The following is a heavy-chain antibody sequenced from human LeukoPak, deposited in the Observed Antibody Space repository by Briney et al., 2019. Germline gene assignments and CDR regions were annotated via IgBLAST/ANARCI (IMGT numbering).Heavy chain of an antibody. V-gene: IGHV1-2*02. J-gene: IGHJ6*02. D-gene: IGHD3-9*01. CDR1: GYTFTGYY. CDR2: INPNSGGT. Sequence: GASVKVSCKASGYTFTGYYMHWVRQAPGQGLEWMGWINPNSGGTNYAQKFQGRVTMTRDTSISTAYMELSRLRSDDTAVYYCARGDILTGYYQPPYYYYYGMDDWGQGTTVTVSS. CDR3: ARGDILTGYYQPPYYYYYGMDD.